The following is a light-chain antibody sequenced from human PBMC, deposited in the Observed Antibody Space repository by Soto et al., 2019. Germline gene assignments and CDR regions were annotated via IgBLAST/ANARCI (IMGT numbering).Light chain of an antibody. V-gene: IGLV1-40*01. CDR1: RYNIGAAYG. CDR3: QSYDSSLSGSV. CDR2: DNT. Sequence: QSVLTQPPSVSGAPGQRVTISCTGSRYNIGAAYGVHWYQQLPETAPKLLIYDNTNRPSGVPDRFSGSKSGTSASLVITGLQAEDEADYYCQSYDSSLSGSVFGGGTQLTVL. J-gene: IGLJ2*01.